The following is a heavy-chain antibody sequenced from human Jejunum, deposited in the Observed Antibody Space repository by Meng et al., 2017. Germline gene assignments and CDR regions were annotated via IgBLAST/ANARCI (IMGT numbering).Heavy chain of an antibody. CDR2: IYHSGRS. Sequence: DSGPGVVNPSGALSLTCEVSVDSISSTSWWDWLRQPPGKGLEWIGEIYHSGRSNFIPSLKSRVSISLDESKNQFSLTLNSVTAADTAVYYCARGVGDIRFGFDYWGQGILVTVSS. CDR1: VDSISSTSW. CDR3: ARGVGDIRFGFDY. J-gene: IGHJ4*02. V-gene: IGHV4-4*02. D-gene: IGHD3-16*01.